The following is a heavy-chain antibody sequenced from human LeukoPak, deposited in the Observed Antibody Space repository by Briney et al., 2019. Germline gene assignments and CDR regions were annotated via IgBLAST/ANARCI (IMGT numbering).Heavy chain of an antibody. CDR1: GFSFISHS. J-gene: IGHJ6*03. D-gene: IGHD1/OR15-1a*01. CDR3: ARGNTRFYFMDV. CDR2: ISSSSATI. Sequence: GGSLRLSCAASGFSFISHSMNWVRQVPGKGLEWISFISSSSATIYYADSVKGRFTISRDNAKNSLYLQMNSLRAEDTALYYCARGNTRFYFMDVWGKGTTVTVSS. V-gene: IGHV3-48*01.